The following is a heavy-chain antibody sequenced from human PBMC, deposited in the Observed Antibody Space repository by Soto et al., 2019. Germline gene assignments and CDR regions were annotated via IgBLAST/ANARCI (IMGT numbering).Heavy chain of an antibody. CDR3: ARAVATEAYFDY. CDR2: ISSSSSYT. CDR1: GFTFSDYY. D-gene: IGHD5-12*01. J-gene: IGHJ4*02. V-gene: IGHV3-11*06. Sequence: GGSLRLSCAASGFTFSDYYMSWIRQAPGKGLEWVSYISSSSSYTNYADSVKGRFTISRDNAKNSLYLQMNSLRAEDTAVYYCARAVATEAYFDYWGQGTLVTVSS.